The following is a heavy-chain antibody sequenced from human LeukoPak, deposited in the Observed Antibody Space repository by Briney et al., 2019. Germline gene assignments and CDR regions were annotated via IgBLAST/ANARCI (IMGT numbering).Heavy chain of an antibody. J-gene: IGHJ6*03. V-gene: IGHV1-69*05. CDR3: ARDSLYRLVSYYYYYMDV. D-gene: IGHD3-9*01. CDR1: GGTFSSYA. Sequence: SVKVSCKASGGTFSSYAISWVRQAPGQGLEWMGGIIPIFGTANYAQKFQGRVTITTDESTSTAYMELSSLRSEDTAVYYCARDSLYRLVSYYYYYMDVWGKGTTVTVSS. CDR2: IIPIFGTA.